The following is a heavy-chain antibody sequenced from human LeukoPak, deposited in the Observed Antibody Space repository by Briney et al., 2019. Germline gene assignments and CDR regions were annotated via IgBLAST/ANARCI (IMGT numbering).Heavy chain of an antibody. J-gene: IGHJ4*02. CDR3: ATSTYCSGGSCYSRTFQY. Sequence: GGSLRLSCAASGFTFSSHWMHWVRHAPGKGLVWVSRINSDGSSTNYADSVKGRFTISRGNAKNTLYLQMNSLRAEDTAVYYCATSTYCSGGSCYSRTFQYWGQGTLVTVSS. V-gene: IGHV3-74*01. D-gene: IGHD2-15*01. CDR2: INSDGSST. CDR1: GFTFSSHW.